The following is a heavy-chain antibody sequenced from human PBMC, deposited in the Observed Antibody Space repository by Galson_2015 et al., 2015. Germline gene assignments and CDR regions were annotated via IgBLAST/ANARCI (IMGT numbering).Heavy chain of an antibody. J-gene: IGHJ5*02. D-gene: IGHD6-13*01. V-gene: IGHV3-30-3*01. Sequence: SLRLSCAASGFTFSSYAMHWVRQAPGKGLEWVAVISYDGSNKYYADSVKGRLTISRDNSKNTLYLQMNSLRAEDTAVYYCARASSIAAAGTRLPWFDPWGQGTLVTVSS. CDR3: ARASSIAAAGTRLPWFDP. CDR1: GFTFSSYA. CDR2: ISYDGSNK.